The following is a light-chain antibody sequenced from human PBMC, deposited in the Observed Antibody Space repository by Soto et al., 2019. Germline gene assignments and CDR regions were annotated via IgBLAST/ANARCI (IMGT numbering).Light chain of an antibody. CDR3: QSYDNSLGGVG. Sequence: QSVLTQPPSVSGAPGQRVTISCTGRSSNIAAIYGVHWHQQLPGTAPRLLIYGNSNRPSGVPDRFSGSKSGTSASLAITGLQAEAEAEYYCQSYDNSLGGVGFGGGTKLAVL. CDR1: SSNIAAIYG. J-gene: IGLJ2*01. V-gene: IGLV1-40*01. CDR2: GNS.